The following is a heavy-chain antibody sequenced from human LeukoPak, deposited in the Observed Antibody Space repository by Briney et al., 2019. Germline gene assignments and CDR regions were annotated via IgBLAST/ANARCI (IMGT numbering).Heavy chain of an antibody. V-gene: IGHV4-59*01. D-gene: IGHD6-13*01. Sequence: SETLSLTCTVSGGSISSYYWSWIRQPPGKGLEWIGYIYYSGSTNYNPSLKSRVTISVDTSKNQFSLKLSSVTAADTAVYYCARGSIAAAVDYWGQGTLVTVSS. CDR1: GGSISSYY. CDR3: ARGSIAAAVDY. CDR2: IYYSGST. J-gene: IGHJ4*02.